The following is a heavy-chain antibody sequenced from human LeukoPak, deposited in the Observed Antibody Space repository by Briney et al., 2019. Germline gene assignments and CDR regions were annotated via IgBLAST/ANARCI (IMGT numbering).Heavy chain of an antibody. CDR2: ISGSGGST. D-gene: IGHD6-13*01. CDR1: GFTFSSYA. V-gene: IGHV3-23*01. Sequence: GGSLRLSCAASGFTFSSYAMSWVRQAPGKGLEWVSAISGSGGSTYYADSVKGRFTISRDNSKNTLYLQMNSLRAEDTAVYYCAKGDGSSWYFYYYYGMDVWGQGTTVTVSS. J-gene: IGHJ6*02. CDR3: AKGDGSSWYFYYYYGMDV.